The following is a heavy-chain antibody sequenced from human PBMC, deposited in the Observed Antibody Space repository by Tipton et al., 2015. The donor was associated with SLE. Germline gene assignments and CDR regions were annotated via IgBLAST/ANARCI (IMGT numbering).Heavy chain of an antibody. J-gene: IGHJ4*02. CDR3: ARGGVVGATLPFGY. V-gene: IGHV4-38-2*01. CDR1: GYSISSGYY. Sequence: TLSLTCAVSGYSISSGYYWGWIRQPPGKGLEWIGSIYHSGSTYYNPSLKSRVTISVDTSKNQFSLKLSSVTAADTALYYCARGGVVGATLPFGYWGQGTLVTVSS. CDR2: IYHSGST. D-gene: IGHD1-26*01.